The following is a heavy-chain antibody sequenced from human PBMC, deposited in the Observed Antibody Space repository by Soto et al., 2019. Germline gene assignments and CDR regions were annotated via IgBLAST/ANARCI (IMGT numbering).Heavy chain of an antibody. V-gene: IGHV4-59*01. Sequence: SETLSLTCTVSGGSISSYYWSWIRQPPGKGLEWIGYIYYSGSTNYNPPLKSRVTISVDTSKNQFSLKLSSVTAADTAVYYCARDGGGQPLDFYMDVWGKGTTVTVSS. CDR2: IYYSGST. J-gene: IGHJ6*03. CDR1: GGSISSYY. CDR3: ARDGGGQPLDFYMDV. D-gene: IGHD3-16*01.